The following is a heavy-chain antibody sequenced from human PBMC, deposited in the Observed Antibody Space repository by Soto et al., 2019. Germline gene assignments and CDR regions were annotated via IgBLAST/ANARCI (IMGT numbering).Heavy chain of an antibody. J-gene: IGHJ4*02. V-gene: IGHV3-7*03. CDR2: IKHDGTEK. CDR1: GFTFSNYW. Sequence: EVQLVESGGGLVQPGGSLRLSCAASGFTFSNYWMSWVRQAPGQGLEWVANIKHDGTEKYYVDSVKCRFTISRDNAKNPLYLQMNLLRAETTAAYSCARARDFGSTYFYSWGQGTLVTVSS. CDR3: ARARDFGSTYFYS. D-gene: IGHD3-3*01.